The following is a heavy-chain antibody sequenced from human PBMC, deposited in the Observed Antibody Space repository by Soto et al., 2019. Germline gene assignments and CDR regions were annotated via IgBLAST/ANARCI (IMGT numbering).Heavy chain of an antibody. CDR1: GGSFSTYY. Sequence: QLQQWGAGLLKPSETLSLTCVVSGGSFSTYYYNWIRQSPGKGLEWIGEINHSGSNNYSPSLKSRVTMSLDTSKNQFSLKLTSVTAADPAVYYCARGGSNDWQVAFDIWGQGTMVTVSS. J-gene: IGHJ3*02. D-gene: IGHD3-9*01. CDR3: ARGGSNDWQVAFDI. CDR2: INHSGSN. V-gene: IGHV4-34*01.